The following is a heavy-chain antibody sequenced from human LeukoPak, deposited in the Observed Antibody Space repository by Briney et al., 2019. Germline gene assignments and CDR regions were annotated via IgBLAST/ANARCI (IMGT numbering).Heavy chain of an antibody. D-gene: IGHD6-19*01. J-gene: IGHJ4*02. CDR2: ISWNSDNI. CDR1: GFTFNDYA. CDR3: AKDFGTAVGTSDY. V-gene: IGHV3-9*01. Sequence: GRSLRLSCAAAGFTFNDYAMHWYRQVPGKGLEWVSGISWNSDNIVYAESVKGRFTISSDNAKNSLFLQMNSLRAEDTALYYCAKDFGTAVGTSDYWGQGTLVTVSS.